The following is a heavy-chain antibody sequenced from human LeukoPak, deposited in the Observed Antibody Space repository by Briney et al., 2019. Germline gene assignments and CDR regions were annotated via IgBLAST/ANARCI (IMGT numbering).Heavy chain of an antibody. Sequence: SETLSLTCTVSGDSITSATYFWSWIRQPAGKGLEWIGHMYTSGSSNYNPSLKSRVSISVDTSKTQSSLKLNSVTAADTAVYYCARGRRSCNSTSCYQEDYWGQGTLVTVSA. D-gene: IGHD2-2*01. J-gene: IGHJ4*02. CDR2: MYTSGSS. CDR3: ARGRRSCNSTSCYQEDY. CDR1: GDSITSATYF. V-gene: IGHV4-61*09.